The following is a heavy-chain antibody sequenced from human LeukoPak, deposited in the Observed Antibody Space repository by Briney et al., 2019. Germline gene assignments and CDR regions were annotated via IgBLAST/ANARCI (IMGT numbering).Heavy chain of an antibody. Sequence: SETLSLTRTVSGGSISSSSYYWGWIRQPPGKGLEWIGSIYYSGSTYYNPSLKSRVTISVDTSKNQFSLKLSSVTAADTAVYYCARRYMVRGVIWFDYWGQGTLVTVSS. J-gene: IGHJ4*02. CDR2: IYYSGST. CDR3: ARRYMVRGVIWFDY. V-gene: IGHV4-39*01. CDR1: GGSISSSSYY. D-gene: IGHD3-10*01.